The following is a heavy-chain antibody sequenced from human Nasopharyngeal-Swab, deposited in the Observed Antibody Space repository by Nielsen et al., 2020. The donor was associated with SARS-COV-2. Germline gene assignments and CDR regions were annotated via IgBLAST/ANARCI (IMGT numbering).Heavy chain of an antibody. CDR2: ISGDSTNI. CDR3: ARESRAAAAGFDS. CDR1: GFSFSSYK. V-gene: IGHV3-21*01. D-gene: IGHD6-13*01. Sequence: GEFLKISCAGSGFSFSSYKINWVRQAPGKGLEWVSSISGDSTNIYYADSLKGRFTISRDNAKNSVYLQMDSLTAEDTAVYFCARESRAAAAGFDSWGHGTLVTVSS. J-gene: IGHJ5*01.